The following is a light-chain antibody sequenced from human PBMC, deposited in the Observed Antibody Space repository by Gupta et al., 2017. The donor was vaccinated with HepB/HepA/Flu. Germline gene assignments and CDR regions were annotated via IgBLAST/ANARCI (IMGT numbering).Light chain of an antibody. J-gene: IGLJ2*01. CDR2: SNN. CDR3: AAWDDSKNGVV. Sequence: SVLTQPPSASLTPGQRLTISCSGSSSNIGSNNVNWYQQLPGTAPKLLIYSNNQRPSGVPDRFSGSKYGTSASVTISGLQAEDEADYYCAAWDDSKNGVVFGGGTKLTVL. V-gene: IGLV1-44*01. CDR1: SSNIGSNN.